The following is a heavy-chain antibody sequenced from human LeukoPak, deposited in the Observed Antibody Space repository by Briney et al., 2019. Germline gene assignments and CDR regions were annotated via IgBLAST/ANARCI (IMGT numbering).Heavy chain of an antibody. CDR3: ARSSSSWHDAFDI. CDR2: IYYSGST. CDR1: GGSICSGGYY. J-gene: IGHJ3*02. Sequence: SQTLSLTCTVCGGSICSGGYYWSWIRQHPGKCLEWIGYIYYSGSTYYNPSLKSRVTISVDTSKNQFSLKLSSVTAADTAVYYCARSSSSWHDAFDIWGQGTMVTVSS. V-gene: IGHV4-31*03. D-gene: IGHD6-13*01.